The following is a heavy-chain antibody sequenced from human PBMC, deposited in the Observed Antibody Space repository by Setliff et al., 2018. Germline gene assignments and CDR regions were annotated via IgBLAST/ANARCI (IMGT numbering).Heavy chain of an antibody. V-gene: IGHV3-48*01. CDR2: INSGGSLI. CDR3: TRDRGGTNPWFDF. CDR1: GFAFSNAW. Sequence: GGSLRLSCAASGFAFSNAWMNWVRQAPGKGLEWVSYINSGGSLIYYADSVKGRFTISRDSSKNTVYLQLNSLRREDTAIYFCTRDRGGTNPWFDFWGQGTQVTVSS. D-gene: IGHD3-10*01. J-gene: IGHJ5*01.